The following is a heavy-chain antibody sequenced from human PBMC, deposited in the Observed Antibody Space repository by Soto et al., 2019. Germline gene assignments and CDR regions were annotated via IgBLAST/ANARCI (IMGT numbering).Heavy chain of an antibody. CDR2: INHSGST. J-gene: IGHJ4*02. D-gene: IGHD5-18*01. CDR3: ARDAMGYGYPYYFDY. Sequence: PSETLSLTCAVYGGSFSGYYWSWIRQPPGKGLEWIGEINHSGSTNYNPSLKSRVTISVDTSKNQFSLKLSSVTAADTAVYYCARDAMGYGYPYYFDYWGQGTLVTVS. CDR1: GGSFSGYY. V-gene: IGHV4-34*01.